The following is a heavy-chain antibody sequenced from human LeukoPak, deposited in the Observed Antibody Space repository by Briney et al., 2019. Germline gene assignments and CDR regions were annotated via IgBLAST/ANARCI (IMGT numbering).Heavy chain of an antibody. CDR2: IIPIFGTA. J-gene: IGHJ4*02. CDR3: ARQVVVVPAAMEGSGYDYGPFNY. V-gene: IGHV1-69*13. D-gene: IGHD2-2*01. CDR1: GGTFSSYA. Sequence: ASVKVSCKASGGTFSSYAISWVRQAPGQGLEWMGGIIPIFGTANYAQKFQGRVTITADESTSTAYMELSSLRSEDTAVYYCARQVVVVPAAMEGSGYDYGPFNYWGQGTLVTVSS.